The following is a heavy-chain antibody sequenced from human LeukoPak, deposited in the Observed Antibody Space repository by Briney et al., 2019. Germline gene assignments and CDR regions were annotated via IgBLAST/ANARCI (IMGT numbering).Heavy chain of an antibody. CDR3: AKDKSIAAARFGY. V-gene: IGHV3-9*01. CDR2: ISWNSGNI. J-gene: IGHJ4*02. Sequence: GGSLRLSCAGSGFTFDDYAMHWVRQAPGKGLEWVSGISWNSGNIGYADSVKGRFIVSRDNSKNTLYLQMNSLRAEDTAVYYCAKDKSIAAARFGYWGQGTLVTVSS. CDR1: GFTFDDYA. D-gene: IGHD6-13*01.